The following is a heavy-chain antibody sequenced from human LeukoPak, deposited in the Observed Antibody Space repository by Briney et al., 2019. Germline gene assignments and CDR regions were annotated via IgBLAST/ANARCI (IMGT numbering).Heavy chain of an antibody. V-gene: IGHV1-2*02. CDR1: GYTFTGYY. D-gene: IGHD5-12*01. CDR2: INPKSGGT. Sequence: ASVKVSCKASGYTFTGYYMHWVRQAPGQGLEWMGWINPKSGGTNYAQKFQGRVTMTRDTSISTAYMELSRLRSDDTAVYYCARDVEIANRETRPIDYWGQGTLVTVSS. J-gene: IGHJ4*02. CDR3: ARDVEIANRETRPIDY.